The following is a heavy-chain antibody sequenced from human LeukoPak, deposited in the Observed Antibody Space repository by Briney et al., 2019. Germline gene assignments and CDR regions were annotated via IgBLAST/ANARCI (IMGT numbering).Heavy chain of an antibody. CDR2: ISYDGSNK. Sequence: HPGGSLRLSCAASGFTFSSYAMHWVRQAPVKGLEWVAVISYDGSNKYYADSVKGRFTISRDNSKNTLYLQMNSLRAEDTAVYYCARVDSHFDWFSPPASHDYWGQGTLVTVSS. J-gene: IGHJ4*02. D-gene: IGHD3-9*01. CDR3: ARVDSHFDWFSPPASHDY. V-gene: IGHV3-30-3*01. CDR1: GFTFSSYA.